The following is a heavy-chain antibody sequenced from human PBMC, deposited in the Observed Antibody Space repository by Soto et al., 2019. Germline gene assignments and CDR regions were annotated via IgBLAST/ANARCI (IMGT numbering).Heavy chain of an antibody. D-gene: IGHD2-2*01. Sequence: QVQLVESGGDVVQPGRSLRLSCAASGFTFSSYGMHWVRQAPGKGLEWVAVIRYDGSKKYYAEFVKGRFTISRDNSKNTLYLQMNSLRAEDTAVYSRASRSPALDYWGQGTLVTVSA. J-gene: IGHJ4*02. V-gene: IGHV3-33*01. CDR3: ASRSPALDY. CDR1: GFTFSSYG. CDR2: IRYDGSKK.